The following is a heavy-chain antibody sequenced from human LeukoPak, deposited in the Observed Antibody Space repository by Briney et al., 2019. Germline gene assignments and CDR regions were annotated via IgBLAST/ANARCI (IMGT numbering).Heavy chain of an antibody. CDR3: ARDLVNDYGDYFDY. J-gene: IGHJ4*02. Sequence: SETLSLTCTVSGGSMRSYYWSWIRQPAGKGLEWIGRIYISGSTNYNPSLKSRVTMSVDTSKNQFSLKLSSVTAADTAVYYCARDLVNDYGDYFDYWGQGTLVTVFS. V-gene: IGHV4-4*07. CDR2: IYISGST. D-gene: IGHD4-17*01. CDR1: GGSMRSYY.